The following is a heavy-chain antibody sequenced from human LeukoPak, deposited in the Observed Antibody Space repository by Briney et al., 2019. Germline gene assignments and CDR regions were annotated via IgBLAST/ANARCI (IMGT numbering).Heavy chain of an antibody. V-gene: IGHV1-18*01. CDR1: GYTFTSYG. J-gene: IGHJ6*02. Sequence: ASVKVSCKASGYTFTSYGISWVRQAPGQGLEWMGWTSAYNGNTNYAQKLQGRVTMTTDTSTSTAYLELRSLRSDDTAVYYCARDPQRSKYSSSPRGSYYYGMDVWGQGTTVTVSS. CDR2: TSAYNGNT. D-gene: IGHD6-6*01. CDR3: ARDPQRSKYSSSPRGSYYYGMDV.